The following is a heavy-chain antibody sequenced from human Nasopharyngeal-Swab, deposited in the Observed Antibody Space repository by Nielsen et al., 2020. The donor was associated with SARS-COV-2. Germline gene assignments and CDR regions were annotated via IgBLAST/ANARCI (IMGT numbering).Heavy chain of an antibody. V-gene: IGHV3-23*01. Sequence: WIRQPPGKGLEWVSAISGSGGSTYYVDSVKGRFTISRDNSKNTLYLQMNSLRAEDTAVYYCAKDETYYDFWSGYFRWFDPWGQGTLVTVSS. CDR3: AKDETYYDFWSGYFRWFDP. J-gene: IGHJ5*02. D-gene: IGHD3-3*01. CDR2: ISGSGGST.